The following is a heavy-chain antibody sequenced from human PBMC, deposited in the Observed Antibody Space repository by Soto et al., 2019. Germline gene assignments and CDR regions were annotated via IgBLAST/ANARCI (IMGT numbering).Heavy chain of an antibody. CDR3: ARESSRYNWEVNWFDP. CDR2: ISAYNGNT. V-gene: IGHV1-18*01. D-gene: IGHD1-20*01. J-gene: IGHJ5*02. Sequence: ASVKVSCKASGYTFTSYGISWVRQAPGQGLEWMGWISAYNGNTNYAQKLQGRVTMTTDTSTSTAYMELRSLRSDDTAVYYCARESSRYNWEVNWFDPWGQGTLVTVSS. CDR1: GYTFTSYG.